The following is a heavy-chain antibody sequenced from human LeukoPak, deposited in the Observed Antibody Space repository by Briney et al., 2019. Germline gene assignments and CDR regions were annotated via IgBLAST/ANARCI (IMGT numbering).Heavy chain of an antibody. V-gene: IGHV3-21*01. J-gene: IGHJ5*02. CDR1: GFTFSSYS. Sequence: SGGSLRLSCAASGFTFSSYSMNWVRQAPEKGLEWVSSISSSSSYIYYADSVKGRFTISRDNAKNSLYLQMNGLRAEDTAVYYCARAHSSSLAWFDPWGQGTLVTVSS. CDR2: ISSSSSYI. D-gene: IGHD6-13*01. CDR3: ARAHSSSLAWFDP.